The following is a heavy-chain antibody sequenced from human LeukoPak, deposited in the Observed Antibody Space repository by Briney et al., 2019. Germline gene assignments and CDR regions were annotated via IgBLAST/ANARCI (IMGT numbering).Heavy chain of an antibody. CDR3: TTDTYSGSSHGGY. J-gene: IGHJ4*02. D-gene: IGHD1-26*01. V-gene: IGHV3-15*01. CDR2: IKCKTDGGTT. Sequence: GGALRLSCAASGFTFSNAWMSWVRQAPGKGVEWVGRIKCKTDGGTTDYAAPVKGRFTIPRDESKNTLYLQMNSLKTEDTAVYYCTTDTYSGSSHGGYWGQGTLVTVSS. CDR1: GFTFSNAW.